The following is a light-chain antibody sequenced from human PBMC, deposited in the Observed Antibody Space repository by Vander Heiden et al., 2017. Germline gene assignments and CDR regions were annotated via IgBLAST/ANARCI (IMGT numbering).Light chain of an antibody. V-gene: IGKV4-1*01. Sequence: DIMLTQSPDSPAVSLGERATINCKSSQSVLYSSNNKNYLAGYQQKPGQPPTLLIYWASTRESRVPDRFSGSGSGTDFTLTISSLQAEDVAVYYCQQYDSTPTFGQGTRLEIK. J-gene: IGKJ5*01. CDR1: QSVLYSSNNKNY. CDR3: QQYDSTPT. CDR2: WAS.